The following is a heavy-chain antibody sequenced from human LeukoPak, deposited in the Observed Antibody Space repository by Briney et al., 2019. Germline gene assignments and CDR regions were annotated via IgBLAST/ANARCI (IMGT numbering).Heavy chain of an antibody. D-gene: IGHD6-19*01. J-gene: IGHJ4*02. CDR2: INSDGSST. Sequence: GGSLRLSCAASGFTFSSYWMHWVRQASGKGLVWVSRINSDGSSTTYADSVKGRFTISRDNAKNTLYLQMNSLRAEDTAMYYCARVFSGWYFYFDSWGQGALVTVSS. CDR3: ARVFSGWYFYFDS. CDR1: GFTFSSYW. V-gene: IGHV3-74*01.